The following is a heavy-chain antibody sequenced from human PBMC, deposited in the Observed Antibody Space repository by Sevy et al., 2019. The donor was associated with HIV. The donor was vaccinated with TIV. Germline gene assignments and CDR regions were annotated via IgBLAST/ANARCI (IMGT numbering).Heavy chain of an antibody. Sequence: GGSLRLSCKASGFTFSSFWMQWVRQAPGKGLEWVANIRQHGSETYYVGSVKGRFTISRDNAKNALYLQMDGLRAEDTTVYYCARRYFGLWGQGTLVTVSS. J-gene: IGHJ4*02. V-gene: IGHV3-7*03. CDR3: ARRYFGL. CDR2: IRQHGSET. CDR1: GFTFSSFW.